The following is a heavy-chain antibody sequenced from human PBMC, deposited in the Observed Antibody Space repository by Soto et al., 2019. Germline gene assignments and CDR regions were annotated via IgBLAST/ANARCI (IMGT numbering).Heavy chain of an antibody. Sequence: QVQVVQSGVEVRRPGSSVKVSCKASGDTFKNCVISWVRQAPGQGLEWMVGIIPLFGTTDFAQRFQGRLTITTDESTTTAYMELSMLSSEDTATYYCATELGFGKLSVVWGQGTTVIVSS. CDR2: IIPLFGTT. CDR3: ATELGFGKLSVV. D-gene: IGHD3-10*01. CDR1: GDTFKNCV. J-gene: IGHJ6*02. V-gene: IGHV1-69*01.